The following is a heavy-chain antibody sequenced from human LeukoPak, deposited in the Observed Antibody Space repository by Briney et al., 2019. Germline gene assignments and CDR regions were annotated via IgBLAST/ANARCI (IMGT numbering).Heavy chain of an antibody. CDR2: ISASGGTT. CDR1: GFTFSIYA. Sequence: GGSLGLSCEPSGFTFSIYAMSGSGQAPGRGLGGFPAISASGGTTYYADSVKGRFTISRDNSKNTLYLQASSLRAEDTAVYYCAKEPREYCSSTSCPNWIDAWGQGTLVTVSS. CDR3: AKEPREYCSSTSCPNWIDA. J-gene: IGHJ5*02. V-gene: IGHV3-23*01. D-gene: IGHD2-2*01.